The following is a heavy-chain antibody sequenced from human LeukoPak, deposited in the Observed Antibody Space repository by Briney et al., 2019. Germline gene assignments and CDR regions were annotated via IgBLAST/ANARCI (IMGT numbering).Heavy chain of an antibody. CDR2: INPNSGGT. D-gene: IGHD3-3*01. J-gene: IGHJ5*02. CDR1: GYNFPIYW. V-gene: IGHV1-2*02. Sequence: GESLKISCQGSGYNFPIYWIGWVRQAPGQGLEWMGWINPNSGGTNYAQKFQGRVTMTRDTSISTAYMELSRLRSDDTAVYFCAREARARTRFGVAKSWEGSWFDPWGQGTLVTVSS. CDR3: AREARARTRFGVAKSWEGSWFDP.